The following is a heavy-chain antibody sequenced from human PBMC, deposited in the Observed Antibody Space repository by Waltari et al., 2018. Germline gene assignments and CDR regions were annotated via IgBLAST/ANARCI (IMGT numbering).Heavy chain of an antibody. CDR2: IYYSGAT. D-gene: IGHD2-15*01. Sequence: QLQLQESGPGLVKPSETLSLTCTVSGGSISSSSYYWGWIRQPPGKGLEWIGSIYYSGATTNTPSLKSRVTISVDTSKNQFSLKLSSVTAADTAVYYCARRDCSGGSCHFDYWGQGTLVTVSS. CDR1: GGSISSSSYY. CDR3: ARRDCSGGSCHFDY. J-gene: IGHJ4*02. V-gene: IGHV4-39*01.